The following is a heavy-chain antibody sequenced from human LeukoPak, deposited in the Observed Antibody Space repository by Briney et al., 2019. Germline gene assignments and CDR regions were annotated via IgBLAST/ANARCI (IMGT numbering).Heavy chain of an antibody. J-gene: IGHJ4*02. Sequence: GGSLRLSCAASGFTFSSYAMHWVRQAPGKGLEWVAVISYDGSNKYYADSVKGRFTISRDNSKNTLYLHMNSLRAEDTAVYYCARDGNVVVTAILWLATDWGQGTLVTVSS. D-gene: IGHD2-21*02. CDR2: ISYDGSNK. CDR3: ARDGNVVVTAILWLATD. CDR1: GFTFSSYA. V-gene: IGHV3-30-3*01.